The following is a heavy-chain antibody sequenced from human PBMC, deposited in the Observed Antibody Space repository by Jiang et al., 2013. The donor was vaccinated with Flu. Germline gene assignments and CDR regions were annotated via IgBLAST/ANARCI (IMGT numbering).Heavy chain of an antibody. CDR3: ARLDCTGGSCYEGDY. J-gene: IGHJ4*02. D-gene: IGHD2-15*01. CDR2: IYYSGSP. Sequence: GSGLVKPSETLSLTCTVSGGSITSYWWSWIRQPPGKGLEWIGYIYYSGSPNYNPSLKSRVTISVDTSKNQFSLKLSSVTAADTAVYYCARLDCTGGSCYEGDYWGQGTLVTVSS. CDR1: GGSITSYW. V-gene: IGHV4-59*13.